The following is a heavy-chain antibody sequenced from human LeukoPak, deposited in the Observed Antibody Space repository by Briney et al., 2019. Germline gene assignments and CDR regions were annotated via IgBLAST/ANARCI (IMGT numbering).Heavy chain of an antibody. CDR2: ISSSSTI. J-gene: IGHJ4*02. V-gene: IGHV3-48*01. CDR3: ARDPYSSGWSSYYFDY. D-gene: IGHD6-19*01. Sequence: PGGSLRLSCAASGFTFSSYSMNWVRQAPGKGLEWVSYISSSSTIYYADSVKGRFTISRDNAKNSLYLQMNSLRAEDTAVYYCARDPYSSGWSSYYFDYWGQGTLVTVSS. CDR1: GFTFSSYS.